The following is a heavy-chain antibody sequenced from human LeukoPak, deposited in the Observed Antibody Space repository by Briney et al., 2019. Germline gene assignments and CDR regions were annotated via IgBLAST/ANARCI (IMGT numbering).Heavy chain of an antibody. CDR1: GGSISSGGYS. Sequence: SETLSLTCAVSGGSISSGGYSWGWLRQPPGKGVEWIGYIYHSGSTYYNPSLNSPVPISIDTSKLQFSLKLISVTAADTAVYYCASRKWVPAGYFDYWGQGTLVTVSS. CDR3: ASRKWVPAGYFDY. D-gene: IGHD1-26*01. V-gene: IGHV4-30-2*01. J-gene: IGHJ4*02. CDR2: IYHSGST.